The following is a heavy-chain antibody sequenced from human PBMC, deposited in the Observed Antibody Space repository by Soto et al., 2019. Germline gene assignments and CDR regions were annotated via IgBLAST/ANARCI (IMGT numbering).Heavy chain of an antibody. J-gene: IGHJ4*02. CDR3: VHRTTVTSDDY. V-gene: IGHV2-5*02. CDR2: IYGDDDK. Sequence: QVTLKESGPTLVKPTQTLTLTCTFSGFSLTTNRVVVGWVRQPPGKAPSWLAFIYGDDDKRYSPSLWSRLTITKDTTKNQVVLTMTNLDPVDTATYYGVHRTTVTSDDYWGRGTLVTVSS. CDR1: GFSLTTNRVV. D-gene: IGHD4-17*01.